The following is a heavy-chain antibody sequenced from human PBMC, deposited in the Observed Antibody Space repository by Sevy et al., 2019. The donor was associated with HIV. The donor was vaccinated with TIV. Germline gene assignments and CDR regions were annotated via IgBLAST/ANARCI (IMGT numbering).Heavy chain of an antibody. V-gene: IGHV4-61*02. CDR1: GDSISSGSYY. CDR2: IYTSGST. J-gene: IGHJ4*02. Sequence: SETLSLTCTVSGDSISSGSYYWSWIRQPAGKGLEWIGRIYTSGSTNYNPSLKSRVTMSVDTSKNQFSLKLNSVTAADKAGYYCARGGGYYDFWSGSRAAFDYWGQGTLVTVSS. D-gene: IGHD3-3*01. CDR3: ARGGGYYDFWSGSRAAFDY.